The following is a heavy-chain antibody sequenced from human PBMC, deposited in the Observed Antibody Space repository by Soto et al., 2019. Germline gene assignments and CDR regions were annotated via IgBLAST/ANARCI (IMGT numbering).Heavy chain of an antibody. J-gene: IGHJ6*03. CDR1: GGSISSYY. CDR3: ASLVVPAAIVSPYYYMDV. V-gene: IGHV4-59*08. Sequence: XXTLSLPFTVSGGSISSYYWRWIPQPPGKGLEWIGYIYYSGSTNYNPSLKSRVTISVDTSKNQFSLKLSSVTAADTDVYYCASLVVPAAIVSPYYYMDVWGKGTTVTVSS. CDR2: IYYSGST. D-gene: IGHD2-2*01.